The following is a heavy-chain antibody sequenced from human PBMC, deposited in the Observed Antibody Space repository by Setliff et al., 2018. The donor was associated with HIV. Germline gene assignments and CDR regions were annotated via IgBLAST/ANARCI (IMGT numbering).Heavy chain of an antibody. CDR3: AREGYAFDI. D-gene: IGHD1-1*01. CDR1: GFSLSTSGMR. Sequence: PSQTLTLTCTFSGFSLSTSGMRVSWIRQPPGKALEWLARIDWDDDKFYSTSLKTRLTISKDTSKNQVVLTMTNMDPVDTATYYCAREGYAFDIWGQGTMVTVSS. V-gene: IGHV2-70*04. CDR2: IDWDDDK. J-gene: IGHJ3*02.